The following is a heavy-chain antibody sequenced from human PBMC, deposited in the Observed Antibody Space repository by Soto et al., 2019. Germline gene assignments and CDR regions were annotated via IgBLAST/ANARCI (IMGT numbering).Heavy chain of an antibody. D-gene: IGHD1-1*01. CDR1: GGTFNSYA. V-gene: IGHV1-69*13. CDR3: AREAREGLPDPYNTVVRFDP. J-gene: IGHJ5*02. CDR2: IIPIFGTA. Sequence: GASVKVSCTASGGTFNSYAISWVRQAPGQGLEWMGGIIPIFGTANYAQKFQGRVTITADESTSTAYMELSSLRSEDTAVYYCAREAREGLPDPYNTVVRFDPWGQGTLVTVSS.